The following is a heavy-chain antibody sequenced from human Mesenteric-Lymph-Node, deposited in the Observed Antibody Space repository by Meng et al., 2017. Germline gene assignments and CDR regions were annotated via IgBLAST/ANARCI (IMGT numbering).Heavy chain of an antibody. CDR2: ISYDGSNK. D-gene: IGHD6-19*01. J-gene: IGHJ6*02. V-gene: IGHV3-30*01. CDR1: GFTFSSYA. CDR3: ARETNSSGWYAYYYYYGMDV. Sequence: SCAASGFTFSSYAMHWVRQAPGKGLEWVAVISYDGSNKYYADSVKGRFTISRDNSKNTLYLQMNSLRAEDTAVYYCARETNSSGWYAYYYYYGMDVWGQGTTVTVSS.